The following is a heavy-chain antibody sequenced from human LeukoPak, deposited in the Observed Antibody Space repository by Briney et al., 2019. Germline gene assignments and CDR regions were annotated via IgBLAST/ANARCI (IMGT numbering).Heavy chain of an antibody. V-gene: IGHV3-23*01. J-gene: IGHJ2*01. Sequence: GGSLRLSCAASGFTFSSYAMSWVRQAPGKGLEWVSAISGGGGSTYYADSVKGRFTISRDNSKNTLYLQMNSLRAEDTAVYYCAKNYIADPPPGDRILRPTYWYFDLWGRGTLVTVSS. D-gene: IGHD1-7*01. CDR3: AKNYIADPPPGDRILRPTYWYFDL. CDR2: ISGGGGST. CDR1: GFTFSSYA.